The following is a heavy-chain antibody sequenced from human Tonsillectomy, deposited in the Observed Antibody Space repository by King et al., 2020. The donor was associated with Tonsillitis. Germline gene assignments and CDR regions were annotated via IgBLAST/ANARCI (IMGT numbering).Heavy chain of an antibody. D-gene: IGHD3-22*01. Sequence: VQLVESGGVVLQPGGSLRLSCAASGFTFDDYTMHWVRQAPGKGLEWVSLISWDGGSTYYVASVKGRFTISRDNSNNSLYLQMDSLRTEDTALYYCARGALVVITGGAFDIWGQGTMVTVSS. CDR3: ARGALVVITGGAFDI. CDR2: ISWDGGST. J-gene: IGHJ3*02. V-gene: IGHV3-43*01. CDR1: GFTFDDYT.